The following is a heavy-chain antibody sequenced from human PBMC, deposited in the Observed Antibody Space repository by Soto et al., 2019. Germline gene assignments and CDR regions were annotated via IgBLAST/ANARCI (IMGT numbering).Heavy chain of an antibody. CDR3: ARGWARSNWFGP. CDR2: IIPIFGTA. CDR1: GGTFSSYA. J-gene: IGHJ5*02. Sequence: QVQLVQSGAEVKKPGSSVKVSCKASGGTFSSYAISWVRQAPGQGLEWMGGIIPIFGTANYAQKFQGRVTITAEESTNSLYRELSSLRSEDTAVYFCARGWARSNWFGPWGQGTLVTVSS. V-gene: IGHV1-69*12. D-gene: IGHD3-16*01.